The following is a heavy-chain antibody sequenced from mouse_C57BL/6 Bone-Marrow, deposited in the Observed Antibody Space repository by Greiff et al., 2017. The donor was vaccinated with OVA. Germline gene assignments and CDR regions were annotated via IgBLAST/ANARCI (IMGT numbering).Heavy chain of an antibody. V-gene: IGHV1-64*01. CDR1: GYTFTSYW. D-gene: IGHD6-2*01. CDR3: ARRVSPLYAMDY. CDR2: IHPNSGST. J-gene: IGHJ4*01. Sequence: VKLQQPGAELVKPGASVKLSCKASGYTFTSYWMHWVKQRPGQGLEWIGMIHPNSGSTNYNEKFKSKATLTVDKSSSTDYMQLSSLTSEDSAVYYCARRVSPLYAMDYWGQGTSVTVSS.